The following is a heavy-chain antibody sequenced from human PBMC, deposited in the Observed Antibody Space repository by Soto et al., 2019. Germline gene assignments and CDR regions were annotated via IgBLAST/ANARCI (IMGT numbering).Heavy chain of an antibody. Sequence: QVQLGQSGAEVKKPGASVKVSCKASGYTFTSYVISWVRQAPGQGLEWMGWISAYNGNTNYAQKFQGRVTMTTDTSTSTAYMELRILRSDDTAVYYCASYREQLVLYGMDVWGQGTTVTVSS. J-gene: IGHJ6*02. D-gene: IGHD6-13*01. CDR3: ASYREQLVLYGMDV. CDR1: GYTFTSYV. V-gene: IGHV1-18*01. CDR2: ISAYNGNT.